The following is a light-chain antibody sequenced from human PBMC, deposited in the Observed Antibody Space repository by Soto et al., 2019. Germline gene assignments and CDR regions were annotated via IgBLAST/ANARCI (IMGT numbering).Light chain of an antibody. J-gene: IGKJ5*01. CDR1: QTVSSN. CDR2: ATS. Sequence: RVMTQSPATLPASPGEKIALSCRASQTVSSNLAWYQHKPGRAPRLLIYATSTRATDVSARFSGSGSGTDFTLTISSLEPEDFGVFYCQQRFDWPKITFGQGTRLEI. CDR3: QQRFDWPKIT. V-gene: IGKV3-15*01.